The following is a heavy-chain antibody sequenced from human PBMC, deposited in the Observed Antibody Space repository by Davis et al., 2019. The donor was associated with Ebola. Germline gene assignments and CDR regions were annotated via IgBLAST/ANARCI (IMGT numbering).Heavy chain of an antibody. CDR2: IYYSGST. Sequence: MPSETLSLTCAVYGGSFSGYYWSWIRQPPGKGLEWIGYIYYSGSTNYSPSLKSRVTISVDTSKNQFSLKLSSVTAADTAVYYCARAGVSFDYWGQGTLVTVSS. V-gene: IGHV4-59*01. CDR1: GGSFSGYY. CDR3: ARAGVSFDY. J-gene: IGHJ4*02. D-gene: IGHD2-8*01.